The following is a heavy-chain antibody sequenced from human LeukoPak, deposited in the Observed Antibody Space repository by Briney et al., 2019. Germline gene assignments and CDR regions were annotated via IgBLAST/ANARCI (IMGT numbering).Heavy chain of an antibody. D-gene: IGHD3-10*01. J-gene: IGHJ4*02. CDR2: IIPIFGTA. V-gene: IGHV1-69*05. Sequence: SVKVSCKASGGTFSNFAISWVRQAPGQGLERMGGIIPIFGTANYAQKFQGRVTIITGESTSTAYMELSSLISEDTAVYYCARGPLFYGSGVTYFDDWGQGTLVTVSP. CDR1: GGTFSNFA. CDR3: ARGPLFYGSGVTYFDD.